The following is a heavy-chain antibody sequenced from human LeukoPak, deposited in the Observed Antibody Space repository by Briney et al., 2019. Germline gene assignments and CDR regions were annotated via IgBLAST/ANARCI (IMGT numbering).Heavy chain of an antibody. CDR2: ISYDGSNK. Sequence: QAGGSLRLSCAASGFTFSSYAMHWVRQAPGKGLEWVAVISYDGSNKYYADSVKGRFTISRDNSKNTLYLQMNSLRAEDTAVYYCARALGGYDPTSDYWGQGTLVTVSS. CDR3: ARALGGYDPTSDY. V-gene: IGHV3-30*04. CDR1: GFTFSSYA. D-gene: IGHD5-12*01. J-gene: IGHJ4*02.